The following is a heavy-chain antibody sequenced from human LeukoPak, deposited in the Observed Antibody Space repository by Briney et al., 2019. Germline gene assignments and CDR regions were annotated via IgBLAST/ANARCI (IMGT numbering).Heavy chain of an antibody. V-gene: IGHV3-23*01. J-gene: IGHJ4*02. Sequence: GGSLRLSCAASGFTFSSYAMSWVRQAPGKGLEWVSAISGSGGSTYYADSVKGRFTISRDNPKNTLYLQMNSLRAEDTAVYYCAKSPYCSGGSCYSVTGYFDYWGQGILVTVSS. D-gene: IGHD2-15*01. CDR2: ISGSGGST. CDR3: AKSPYCSGGSCYSVTGYFDY. CDR1: GFTFSSYA.